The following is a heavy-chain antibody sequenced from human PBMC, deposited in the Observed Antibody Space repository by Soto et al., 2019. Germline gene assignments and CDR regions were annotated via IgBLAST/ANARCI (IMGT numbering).Heavy chain of an antibody. V-gene: IGHV3-30*18. CDR1: GFTFSSYG. Sequence: GGSLRLSCAASGFTFSSYGMHWVRQAPGKGLEWVAVISYDGSNKYYADSVKGRFTISRDNSKNTLYLQMNSLRAEDTAVYYCAKVGVATVYYYYGMDVWGQGTTVTVSS. CDR3: AKVGVATVYYYYGMDV. J-gene: IGHJ6*02. D-gene: IGHD5-12*01. CDR2: ISYDGSNK.